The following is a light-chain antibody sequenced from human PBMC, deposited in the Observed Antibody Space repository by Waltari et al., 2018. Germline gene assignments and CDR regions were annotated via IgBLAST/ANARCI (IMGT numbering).Light chain of an antibody. V-gene: IGLV2-8*01. J-gene: IGLJ1*01. Sequence: QSALTQPPPASGSPGQSVPVPCTGTRSDVGGYTYVPWHQKHPGKAPKLIIYEVNKRPSGVPDRFSGSKSGNTAYLTVSGLQAEDEADYYCGSFAGSNIFVFGIGTKVTVL. CDR3: GSFAGSNIFV. CDR1: RSDVGGYTY. CDR2: EVN.